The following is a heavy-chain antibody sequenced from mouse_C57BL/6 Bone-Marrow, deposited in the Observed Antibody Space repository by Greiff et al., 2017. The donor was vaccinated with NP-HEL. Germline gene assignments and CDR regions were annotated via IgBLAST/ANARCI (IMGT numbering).Heavy chain of an antibody. CDR3: ARGLYFDY. CDR2: ISSGGSYT. V-gene: IGHV5-6*02. Sequence: EVNLVESGGDLVKPGGSLKLSCAASGFTFSSYGMSWVRQTPDKRLEWVATISSGGSYTYYPDSVKGRFTISRDNAKNTLYLQMSSLKSEDTAMYYCARGLYFDYWGQGTTLTVSS. J-gene: IGHJ2*01. CDR1: GFTFSSYG.